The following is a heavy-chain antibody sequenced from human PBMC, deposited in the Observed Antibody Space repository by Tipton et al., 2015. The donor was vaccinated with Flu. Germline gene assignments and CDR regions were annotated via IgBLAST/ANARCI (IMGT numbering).Heavy chain of an antibody. Sequence: QVQLVQSGAEVKKPGSSVKVSCKAFGGIFRNYGISWVRQAPGQGPEWMGGIIPLFGTANLAQKFQGRVTITADEFTNTTYMELSSLRSEDTAVYYCARDRDPYYFDTRGYLGLVGASGYWGQGTLVTVSS. D-gene: IGHD3-22*01. CDR2: IIPLFGTA. CDR3: ARDRDPYYFDTRGYLGLVGASGY. V-gene: IGHV1-69*01. CDR1: GGIFRNYG. J-gene: IGHJ4*02.